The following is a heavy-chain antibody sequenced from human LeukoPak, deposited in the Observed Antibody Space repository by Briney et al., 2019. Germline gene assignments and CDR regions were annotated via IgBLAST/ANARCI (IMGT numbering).Heavy chain of an antibody. Sequence: GASVKVSCKASGYTFTNYGISWVRQAPGQGLEWMGWMSTYNGNTNSAQKFQGRVTMTTDTSTSTAYMELRSLRSDDTAVYYCARDRFGELLPPGPFDYWGQGTLVTVSS. J-gene: IGHJ4*02. V-gene: IGHV1-18*01. CDR2: MSTYNGNT. CDR3: ARDRFGELLPPGPFDY. D-gene: IGHD3-10*01. CDR1: GYTFTNYG.